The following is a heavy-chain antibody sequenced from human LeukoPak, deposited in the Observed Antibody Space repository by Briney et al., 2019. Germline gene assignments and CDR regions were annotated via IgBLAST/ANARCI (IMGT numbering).Heavy chain of an antibody. Sequence: GGSLRLSLAASGFTFSSYAMHWLRQAPGKGLEGVTVISYDGSTKYYADSVKGRFNISSDNSKHNLYLQINSLRAEDTAAYYCEWGNSSSVVDYWGQGTLVTVSS. V-gene: IGHV3-30*01. CDR2: ISYDGSTK. J-gene: IGHJ4*02. CDR3: EWGNSSSVVDY. CDR1: GFTFSSYA. D-gene: IGHD6-6*01.